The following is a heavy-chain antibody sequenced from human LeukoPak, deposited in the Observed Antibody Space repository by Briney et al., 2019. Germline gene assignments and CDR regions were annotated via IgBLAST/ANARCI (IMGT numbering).Heavy chain of an antibody. D-gene: IGHD6-13*01. CDR2: IIHSGST. CDR1: GGSISSSSYY. Sequence: SETLSLTCTVSGGSISSSSYYWGWIRQSPGKGLEWIGSIIHSGSTYYDPSLKSRVTISVDTSKNQFSLKLSSATAADTAVYYCARYGSYSSSWYFDYWGQGTLVTVSS. V-gene: IGHV4-39*01. J-gene: IGHJ4*02. CDR3: ARYGSYSSSWYFDY.